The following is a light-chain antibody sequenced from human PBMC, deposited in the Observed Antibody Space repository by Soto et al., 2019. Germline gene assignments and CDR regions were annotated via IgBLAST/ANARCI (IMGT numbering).Light chain of an antibody. J-gene: IGKJ5*01. Sequence: DIQLTQSPSFLSASVGDRVTITCRASQGISNYLAWYQQKPGKAPNLLIHTASTLHSGVTSRFIGSGSGTEFTLTISSLQPEDCATYYCQQRNSYPITVGQGTRLEIK. CDR1: QGISNY. V-gene: IGKV1-9*01. CDR2: TAS. CDR3: QQRNSYPIT.